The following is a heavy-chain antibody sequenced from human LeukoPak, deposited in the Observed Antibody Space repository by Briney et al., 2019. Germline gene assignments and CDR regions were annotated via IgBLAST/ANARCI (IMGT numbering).Heavy chain of an antibody. CDR1: GFTFSSYS. D-gene: IGHD5-18*01. CDR2: ISSSNSYI. J-gene: IGHJ4*02. CDR3: ARDLGRGYSYGGGYFDY. Sequence: PGGSLRLSCAASGFTFSSYSMNWVRQAPGKGLEWVSSISSSNSYIYYADSVKGRFTISRDNAKNSLYLQMNSLRAEDTAVYYCARDLGRGYSYGGGYFDYWGQGTLVTVSS. V-gene: IGHV3-21*01.